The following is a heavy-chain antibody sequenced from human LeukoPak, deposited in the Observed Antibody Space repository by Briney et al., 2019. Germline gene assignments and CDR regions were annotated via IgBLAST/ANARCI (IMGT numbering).Heavy chain of an antibody. CDR3: ARVGVRGSGWYYWYFDL. CDR2: ISSSSTYT. CDR1: GFTFSHYY. Sequence: GESLRLSCAASGFTFSHYYMSWIRQAPGRGLEWVSYISSSSTYTNYADSVKGRFTISRDNAKNSLYLQMNSLRAEDTAVYYCARVGVRGSGWYYWYFDLWGRGTLVTVSS. V-gene: IGHV3-11*05. D-gene: IGHD6-19*01. J-gene: IGHJ2*01.